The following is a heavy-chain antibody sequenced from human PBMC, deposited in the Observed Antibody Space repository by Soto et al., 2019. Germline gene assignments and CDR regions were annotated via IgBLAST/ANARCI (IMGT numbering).Heavy chain of an antibody. Sequence: SETLSLTCTVSGGSISSYYWSWIRQPPGKGLEWIGYIFYSGSTNYNPSLKSRVTISVDTSKNLVYLQMNSLQTEDTAVYYCARGSSRFQNPYYYYAMDVWGQGTTVTVSS. CDR2: IFYSGST. V-gene: IGHV4-59*08. D-gene: IGHD6-13*01. CDR1: GGSISSYY. CDR3: ARGSSRFQNPYYYYAMDV. J-gene: IGHJ6*02.